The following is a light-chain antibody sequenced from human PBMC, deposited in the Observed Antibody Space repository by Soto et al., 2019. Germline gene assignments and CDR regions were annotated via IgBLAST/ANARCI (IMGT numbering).Light chain of an antibody. J-gene: IGKJ1*01. V-gene: IGKV3-15*01. CDR2: GAS. CDR3: HEYNKRLWT. CDR1: QSVSSD. Sequence: EMVLTQSPATLSVSPGERVTLSCRASQSVSSDLAWYQQKPGQAPRLLIYGASTRATDIPARFSGSGSGTEFTLTISRLQSDDFAVYYCHEYNKRLWTFGPGTKGEIK.